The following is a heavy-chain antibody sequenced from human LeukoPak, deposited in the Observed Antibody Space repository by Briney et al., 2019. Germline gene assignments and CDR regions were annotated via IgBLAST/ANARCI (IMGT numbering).Heavy chain of an antibody. D-gene: IGHD6-19*01. CDR3: ATKQWLAPPPDS. V-gene: IGHV3-74*01. CDR2: INTDGPVT. J-gene: IGHJ4*02. Sequence: GGSLRLSCAAPGFTFSKYWMLWVRQAPGKGLESVSRINTDGPVTTYADSVKGRFTVSRDNADNTMFLQMNSVRAEATAVYYCATKQWLAPPPDSWGQGTPVTVSS. CDR1: GFTFSKYW.